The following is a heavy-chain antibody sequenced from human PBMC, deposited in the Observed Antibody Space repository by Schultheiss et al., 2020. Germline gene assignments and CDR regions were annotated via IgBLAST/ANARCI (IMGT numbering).Heavy chain of an antibody. CDR2: ISYDGSNK. V-gene: IGHV3-30*01. Sequence: GESLKISCAASGFTFSSYAMHWVRQAPGKGLEWVAVISYDGSNKYYADSVKGRFTISRDNSKNTLYLQMNSLRAEDTAVYYCARDPYSSSVTVDYWGQGTLVTVSS. CDR3: ARDPYSSSVTVDY. J-gene: IGHJ4*02. D-gene: IGHD6-6*01. CDR1: GFTFSSYA.